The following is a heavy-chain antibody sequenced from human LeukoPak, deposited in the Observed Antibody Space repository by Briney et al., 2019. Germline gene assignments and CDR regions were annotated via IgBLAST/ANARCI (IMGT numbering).Heavy chain of an antibody. CDR3: AKVFSIVGATTFDY. Sequence: GGSLRLSCAASGFTFSSYAMSWVRQAPGKGLEWVSAISGSGGSTYYADSVKGRFTISRDNSKSTLYLQMNSLRAEDTAVYYCAKVFSIVGATTFDYWGQGTLVTVSS. D-gene: IGHD1-26*01. CDR2: ISGSGGST. V-gene: IGHV3-23*01. CDR1: GFTFSSYA. J-gene: IGHJ4*02.